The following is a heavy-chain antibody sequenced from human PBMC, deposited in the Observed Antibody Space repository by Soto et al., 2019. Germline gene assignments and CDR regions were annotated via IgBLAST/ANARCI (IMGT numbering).Heavy chain of an antibody. V-gene: IGHV3-11*06. D-gene: IGHD3-10*01. Sequence: GGSLRLSCAASGFTFSDYYMSWIRQAPGKGLRWGSYISSSSSYTNYAVSVKGRFTISRDNAKNSLYLQMNSLRAEDTAVYYCARGTSLLWFGPPGPPFDYWGQGTLVTVSS. J-gene: IGHJ4*01. CDR1: GFTFSDYY. CDR2: ISSSSSYT. CDR3: ARGTSLLWFGPPGPPFDY.